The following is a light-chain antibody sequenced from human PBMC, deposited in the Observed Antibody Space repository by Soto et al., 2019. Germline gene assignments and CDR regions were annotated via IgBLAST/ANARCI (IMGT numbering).Light chain of an antibody. Sequence: QSVLTQPPSASGTPGQRVTVSCSGSNSNIGSNTVNWYQQLPGTAPKLLIYSHNQRPSGVPDRFSGSKSGTSASLAISGLQSEDEADYYCAAWDASLNGSVFGTGTKVTVL. CDR2: SHN. CDR3: AAWDASLNGSV. V-gene: IGLV1-44*01. J-gene: IGLJ1*01. CDR1: NSNIGSNT.